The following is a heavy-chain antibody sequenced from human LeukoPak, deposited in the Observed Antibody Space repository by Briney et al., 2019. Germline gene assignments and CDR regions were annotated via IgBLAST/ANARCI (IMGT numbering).Heavy chain of an antibody. Sequence: GGSLRLSCAASGFTFRSYGMSWVCQAPGKGLEWVSTIGGTGGSMYYADSVKGRFTISRDNSKNTLYLQMNSLRAEDTAVYYCASWHYVDDWGQGTLVTVSS. V-gene: IGHV3-23*01. CDR2: IGGTGGSM. J-gene: IGHJ4*02. CDR1: GFTFRSYG. CDR3: ASWHYVDD. D-gene: IGHD6-13*01.